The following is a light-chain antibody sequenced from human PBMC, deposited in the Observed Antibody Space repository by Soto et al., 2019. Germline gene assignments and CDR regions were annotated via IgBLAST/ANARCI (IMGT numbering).Light chain of an antibody. V-gene: IGLV1-40*01. CDR2: DYT. CDR1: SSNIGAGYD. Sequence: QSVLTQPPSVSGAPGQRVTISCTGSSSNIGAGYDVHWYQQVPGTAPKVLIYDYTNRPSGVPDRFSGSKSGTSASLAITGLQAEDEADYYCQSYDNSLSLSGVVFGGGTKLTVL. CDR3: QSYDNSLSLSGVV. J-gene: IGLJ2*01.